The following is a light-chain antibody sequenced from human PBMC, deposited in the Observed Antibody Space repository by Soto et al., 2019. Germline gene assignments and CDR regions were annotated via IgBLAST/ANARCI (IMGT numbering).Light chain of an antibody. CDR3: QQYGDSVT. J-gene: IGKJ4*01. CDR1: QSVSSTY. V-gene: IGKV3-20*01. Sequence: EIVLTQSPGILSLSPGERATLSCRARQSVSSTYLAWHQQKPGQAPRLLISGASSRATGIPDRFSGSGSGTDFTLTISRLEPEDFALYYCQQYGDSVTFGGGTKVEIK. CDR2: GAS.